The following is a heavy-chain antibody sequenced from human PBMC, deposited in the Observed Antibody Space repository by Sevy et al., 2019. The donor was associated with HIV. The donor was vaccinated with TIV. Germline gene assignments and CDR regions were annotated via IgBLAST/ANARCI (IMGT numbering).Heavy chain of an antibody. D-gene: IGHD6-13*01. CDR2: IRSKAYGGTT. J-gene: IGHJ3*02. V-gene: IGHV3-49*03. CDR1: GFTFGDYA. CDR3: TRHLIAAAGLDAFDI. Sequence: GGSLRLSCTASGFTFGDYAMSWFRQAPGKGLEWVGFIRSKAYGGTTEYAASVKGRLTISRDDSKSIAYLQMNSLKTEDTAVYYCTRHLIAAAGLDAFDIWGQGTMVTVSS.